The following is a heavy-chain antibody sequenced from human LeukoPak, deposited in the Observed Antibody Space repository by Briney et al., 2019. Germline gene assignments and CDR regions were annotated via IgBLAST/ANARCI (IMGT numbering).Heavy chain of an antibody. CDR3: ASFECSSSYYFDY. CDR1: GGSISSYY. V-gene: IGHV4-59*01. Sequence: PSETLSLTCTVSGGSISSYYWSWIRQPPGKGLEWIGYIYYSGSTNYNPSLKSRVTISVDTSKNQFSLKLSSVTAADMAVYYCASFECSSSYYFDYWGQGTLVTVSS. J-gene: IGHJ4*02. D-gene: IGHD6-6*01. CDR2: IYYSGST.